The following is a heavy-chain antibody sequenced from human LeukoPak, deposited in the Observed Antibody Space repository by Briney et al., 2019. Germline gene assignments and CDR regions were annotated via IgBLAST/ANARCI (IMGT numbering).Heavy chain of an antibody. V-gene: IGHV3-74*01. CDR1: GFTFRSHW. D-gene: IGHD6-13*01. J-gene: IGHJ3*01. CDR3: ARGDSSSLLVNDAFDF. CDR2: IKGDESYT. Sequence: GGSLRLSCAASGFTFRSHWMHWVRQAPGKGLVWVSRIKGDESYTNHADSVKGRFTISRDNAKNSLSLQLSSLRGEDTALYYCARGDSSSLLVNDAFDFWGQGTMVTVSS.